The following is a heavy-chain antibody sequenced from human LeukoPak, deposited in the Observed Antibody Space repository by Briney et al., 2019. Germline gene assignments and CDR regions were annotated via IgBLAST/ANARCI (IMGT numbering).Heavy chain of an antibody. CDR3: ARNSDSSGYYYFSLALDI. J-gene: IGHJ3*02. CDR2: ISSSGSTI. CDR1: GFXFSSYE. Sequence: GGSLRLSCAASGFXFSSYEINWVRQAPGKGLEWVSYISSSGSTIYYADSVKGRFTISRDNAKNSLYLQMNSLRAEDTAVYYCARNSDSSGYYYFSLALDIWGQGTMVTVSS. D-gene: IGHD3-22*01. V-gene: IGHV3-48*03.